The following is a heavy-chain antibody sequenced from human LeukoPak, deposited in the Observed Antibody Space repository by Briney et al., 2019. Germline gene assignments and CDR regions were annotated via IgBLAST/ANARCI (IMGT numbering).Heavy chain of an antibody. V-gene: IGHV4-59*01. CDR2: IYYSGST. Sequence: SETLSLTCTVSGGSISSYHWSWIRHPPGKGLEWIGYIYYSGSTNYNPSLKSRVTISVDTSKNQFSLKLSSVTAADTAVYYCARDSPKVHYYMDVWGKGTTGTVSS. CDR1: GGSISSYH. CDR3: ARDSPKVHYYMDV. J-gene: IGHJ6*03. D-gene: IGHD3-10*01.